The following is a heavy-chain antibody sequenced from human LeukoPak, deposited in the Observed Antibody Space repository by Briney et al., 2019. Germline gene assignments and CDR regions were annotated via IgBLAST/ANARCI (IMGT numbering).Heavy chain of an antibody. CDR1: GFTVSSNY. D-gene: IGHD3-3*01. Sequence: GGSLRLSCAASGFTVSSNYMSWVRQAPGKGLEWVSVIYSGGSTYYADSVKGRFTISRDNSKNTLYLQMNSLRAEDTAVYYCAKEMGYDFSYFDYWGQGTLVTVSS. CDR2: IYSGGST. V-gene: IGHV3-53*05. J-gene: IGHJ4*02. CDR3: AKEMGYDFSYFDY.